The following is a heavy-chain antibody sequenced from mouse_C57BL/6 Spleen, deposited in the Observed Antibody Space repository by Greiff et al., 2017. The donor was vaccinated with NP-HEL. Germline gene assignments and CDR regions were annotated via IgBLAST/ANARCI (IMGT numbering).Heavy chain of an antibody. V-gene: IGHV1-81*01. CDR1: GYTFTSYG. D-gene: IGHD2-3*01. CDR2: IYPRSGNT. CDR3: ARYGDGYAMDY. J-gene: IGHJ4*01. Sequence: QVQLKESGAELARPGASVKLSCKASGYTFTSYGISWVKQRTGQGLEWIGEIYPRSGNTYYNEKFKGKATLTADKSSSTAYMELRSLTSEDSAVYFCARYGDGYAMDYWGQGTSVTVSS.